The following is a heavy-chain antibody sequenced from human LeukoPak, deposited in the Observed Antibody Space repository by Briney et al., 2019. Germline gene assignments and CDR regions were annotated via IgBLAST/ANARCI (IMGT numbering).Heavy chain of an antibody. J-gene: IGHJ4*02. CDR3: ARYINSAFDY. Sequence: ASVKVSCKASGYTFANYGVHWVRHAPGQRLEWMGWINGGNGYTKYSQKFQGRVTITGDTSASTAYMELSSLRSEDTAVYYCARYINSAFDYWGQGTLVTVSS. D-gene: IGHD2/OR15-2a*01. CDR2: INGGNGYT. V-gene: IGHV1-3*01. CDR1: GYTFANYG.